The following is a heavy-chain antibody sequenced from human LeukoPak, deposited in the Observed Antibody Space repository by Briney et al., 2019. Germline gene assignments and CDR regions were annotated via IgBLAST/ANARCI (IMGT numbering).Heavy chain of an antibody. CDR3: VRDKTSSLDY. J-gene: IGHJ4*02. D-gene: IGHD2-15*01. CDR1: GFTFTNYW. Sequence: GGSLRLSYAASGFTFTNYWMHWVRQAPGKGLVWVSRLNIDGSNTVYADSVKGRFTISRDNAKNTLFLQMNSLTAEDTAVYYCVRDKTSSLDYWGQGTLVTVSS. CDR2: LNIDGSNT. V-gene: IGHV3-74*01.